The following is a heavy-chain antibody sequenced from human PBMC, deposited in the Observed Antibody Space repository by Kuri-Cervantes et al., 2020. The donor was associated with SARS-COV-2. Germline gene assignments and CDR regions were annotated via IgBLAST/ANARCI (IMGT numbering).Heavy chain of an antibody. J-gene: IGHJ4*02. Sequence: GESLKISCTTSAFTFDDYALAWFRQAPGKGLEWVGFIRSKAYGETTEYAASVKGRFSIPRDDSESIAYLQMNSLKTEDTAVYYCSRSFWAGYWPFDYWGQGTLVTVSS. CDR3: SRSFWAGYWPFDY. V-gene: IGHV3-49*03. CDR2: IRSKAYGETT. CDR1: AFTFDDYA. D-gene: IGHD3/OR15-3a*01.